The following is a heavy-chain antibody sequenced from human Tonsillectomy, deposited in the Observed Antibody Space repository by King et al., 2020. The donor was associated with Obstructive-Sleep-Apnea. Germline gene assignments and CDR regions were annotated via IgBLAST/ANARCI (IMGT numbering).Heavy chain of an antibody. CDR2: ISYYGGAK. V-gene: IGHV3-30*04. D-gene: IGHD3-22*01. CDR1: GFGFNSYA. J-gene: IGHJ4*02. CDR3: AGPYYDRNCYYYHYFDH. Sequence: VQLVESGGGVVQPGMSLRLSCAASGFGFNSYAMHWVRQAPGKGLVWVAVISYYGGAKDYADSGKGRFTISSDNSNDTLYLELNSLRSGDTAVYYCAGPYYDRNCYYYHYFDHWGQGTLITVSS.